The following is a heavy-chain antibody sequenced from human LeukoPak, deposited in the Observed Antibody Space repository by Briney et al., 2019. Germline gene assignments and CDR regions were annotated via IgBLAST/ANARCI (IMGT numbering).Heavy chain of an antibody. D-gene: IGHD5/OR15-5a*01. CDR2: ISGSGGST. V-gene: IGHV3-23*01. CDR3: AKASTGYYYYGMDV. J-gene: IGHJ6*02. CDR1: GFTFSSYA. Sequence: GGSLPLSCAASGFTFSSYAMSWVRQAPGKGLEWVSAISGSGGSTYYADSVKGRTTISRDNSKNTLFLQMNSLRAEDTAVYYCAKASTGYYYYGMDVWGQGTPVTVSS.